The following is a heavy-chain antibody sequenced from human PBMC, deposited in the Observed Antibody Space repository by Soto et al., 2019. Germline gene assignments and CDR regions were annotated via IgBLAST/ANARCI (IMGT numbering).Heavy chain of an antibody. V-gene: IGHV3-13*01. CDR3: ARGDRGSFAFDI. CDR2: IGTAGDT. CDR1: GFTFSSYD. D-gene: IGHD3-16*01. Sequence: GGSLRLSCAASGFTFSSYDMHWVRQATGKGLEWVSAIGTAGDTYYPGSVKGRFTISRENAKNSLYLQMNSLRAGDTAVYYCARGDRGSFAFDIWGQGTMVTVSS. J-gene: IGHJ3*02.